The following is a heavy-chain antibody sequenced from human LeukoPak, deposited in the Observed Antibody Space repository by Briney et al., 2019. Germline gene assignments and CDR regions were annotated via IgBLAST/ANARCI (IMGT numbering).Heavy chain of an antibody. Sequence: ASVKVSCKASGYTFTRYAVNWLRQAPGQGLEWMGWINMYTANPAYAQGFTERFVFSLDTSVTTAYLQISNLKTEDTAVYYCARHDNDDDFDYWGQGTLVTVSS. CDR2: INMYTANP. J-gene: IGHJ4*02. CDR1: GYTFTRYA. V-gene: IGHV7-4-1*02. CDR3: ARHDNDDDFDY. D-gene: IGHD3-16*01.